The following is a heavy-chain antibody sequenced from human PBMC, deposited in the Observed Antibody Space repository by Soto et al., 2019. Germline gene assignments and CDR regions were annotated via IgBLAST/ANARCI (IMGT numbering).Heavy chain of an antibody. Sequence: SETLSLTCTVSGGSISSSSYYWGWIRQPPGKGLEWIGSIYYSGSTYYNPSLKSRVTISVDTSKNQFSLKLSSVTAADTAVYYCARLSLVVVTEADYWGQGTLVTVSS. CDR1: GGSISSSSYY. V-gene: IGHV4-39*01. CDR2: IYYSGST. J-gene: IGHJ4*02. D-gene: IGHD2-21*02. CDR3: ARLSLVVVTEADY.